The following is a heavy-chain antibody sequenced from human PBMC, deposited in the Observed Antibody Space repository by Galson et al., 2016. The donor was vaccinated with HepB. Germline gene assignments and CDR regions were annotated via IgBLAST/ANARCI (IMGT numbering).Heavy chain of an antibody. Sequence: SLRLSCAASGFTFNHYALHWVRQAPGKGLEYVSTVSADGFATYYADSVKGRFTISRDNSKNTQYLQMSSLRPEDTALYYCVKDRGCPNCRYDSWGQGALVTVSS. D-gene: IGHD1-1*01. CDR1: GFTFNHYA. CDR2: VSADGFAT. J-gene: IGHJ4*02. V-gene: IGHV3-64D*06. CDR3: VKDRGCPNCRYDS.